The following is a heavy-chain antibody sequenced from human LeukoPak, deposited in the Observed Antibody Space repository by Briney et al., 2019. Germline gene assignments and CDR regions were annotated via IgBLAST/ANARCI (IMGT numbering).Heavy chain of an antibody. J-gene: IGHJ4*02. V-gene: IGHV3-23*01. CDR2: IGDST. CDR3: AKATRPAYSSSNYVDFDC. Sequence: PGGSLRLSCAASGSTFSSYAMTWVRQAPGKGLEWVSAIGDSTYSADSVKGRFTIPRDNSKNTLYLQMNSLRGEDTAVYYCAKATRPAYSSSNYVDFDCWGQGTRVTVSS. D-gene: IGHD6-13*01. CDR1: GSTFSSYA.